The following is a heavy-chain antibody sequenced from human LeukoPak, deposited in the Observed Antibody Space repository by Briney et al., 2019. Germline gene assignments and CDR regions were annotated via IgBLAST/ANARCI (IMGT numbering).Heavy chain of an antibody. D-gene: IGHD2-15*01. J-gene: IGHJ3*02. CDR3: TVELAAYDAFDI. V-gene: IGHV3-15*01. Sequence: AGGSLRLSCAASGFTFSNAWMSWVRQAPGKGLEWVGRIKSKTDGGTTDYAAPVKGRFTISRDDSKNTLYLQMNSLKTEDTAVYYCTVELAAYDAFDIWGQGTMVTVSS. CDR2: IKSKTDGGTT. CDR1: GFTFSNAW.